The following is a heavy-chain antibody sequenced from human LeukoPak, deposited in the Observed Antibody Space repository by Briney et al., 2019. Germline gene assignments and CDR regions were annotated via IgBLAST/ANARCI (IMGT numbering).Heavy chain of an antibody. CDR1: GFAFNNYW. V-gene: IGHV3-7*01. Sequence: GGSLRLSCAAAGFAFNNYWMTWVRQAPGKGLAWVANMKYDGSEQYYVDSVKGRFTISRDNAENSLYLQMSSLGAEDTAVYYCGGCRTAVTDTLDPWGQGTLVAVSS. CDR3: GGCRTAVTDTLDP. D-gene: IGHD6-19*01. J-gene: IGHJ5*02. CDR2: MKYDGSEQ.